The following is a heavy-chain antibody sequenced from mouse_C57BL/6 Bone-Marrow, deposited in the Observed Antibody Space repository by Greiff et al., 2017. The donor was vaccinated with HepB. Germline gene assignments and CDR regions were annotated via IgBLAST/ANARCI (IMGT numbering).Heavy chain of an antibody. CDR2: ILPGSGST. V-gene: IGHV1-9*01. CDR1: GYSFTGYW. Sequence: QVQLQQSGAELMKPGASVKLSCKATGYSFTGYWIEWVKQRPGHGLEWIGEILPGSGSTNYNEKFKGKATFTADTSSNTAYMQRSSLTTEDSAIYYCAREGDYGYDEDYFDYWGQGTTLTVSS. D-gene: IGHD2-2*01. J-gene: IGHJ2*01. CDR3: AREGDYGYDEDYFDY.